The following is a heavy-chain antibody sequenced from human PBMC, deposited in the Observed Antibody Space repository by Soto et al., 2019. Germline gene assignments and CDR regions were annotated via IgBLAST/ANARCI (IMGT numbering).Heavy chain of an antibody. CDR1: GFTFDDYA. V-gene: IGHV3-9*01. Sequence: EVQLVESGGGLVQPGRSLRLSCAASGFTFDDYAMHWVRQAPGKGLEWVSGISWNSGSIGYADSVKGRFTISRDNAKNSLYLEMNSMRAEDTAVYYCAKENRVPFEEHNWFDPWGQGTLVTVSS. J-gene: IGHJ5*02. CDR2: ISWNSGSI. D-gene: IGHD3-9*01. CDR3: AKENRVPFEEHNWFDP.